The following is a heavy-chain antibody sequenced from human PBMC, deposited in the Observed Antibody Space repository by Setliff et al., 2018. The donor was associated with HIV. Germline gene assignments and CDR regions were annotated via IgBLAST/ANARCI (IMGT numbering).Heavy chain of an antibody. CDR1: GFTFSSYS. CDR2: ISSSSSYM. V-gene: IGHV3-21*01. CDR3: ASSDGYKLEDYYYYGKDV. J-gene: IGHJ6*02. Sequence: GGSLRLSCAASGFTFSSYSMNWVRQAPGKGLEWVSSISSSSSYMYYADSVKGRFTISRDNAKKSLYLQMNSLRAEDTAVYYCASSDGYKLEDYYYYGKDVWGQGTTVTVSS. D-gene: IGHD5-12*01.